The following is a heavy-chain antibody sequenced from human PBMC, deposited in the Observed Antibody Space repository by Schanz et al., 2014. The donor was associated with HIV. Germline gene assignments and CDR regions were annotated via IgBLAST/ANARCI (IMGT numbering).Heavy chain of an antibody. CDR3: AKDRNYYDSKYRGKGNYYYYYGMDV. D-gene: IGHD3-22*01. J-gene: IGHJ6*02. CDR2: ISYDGTKK. Sequence: QEQLVESGGGVVQPGRSLRLSCVASGFNFNSYGMHWVRQAPGKGLEWVAVISYDGTKKHYADSVKGRVTISRDNSKNTLYLQMNNLKTEDTAVYYCAKDRNYYDSKYRGKGNYYYYYGMDVWGQGTTVTVSS. V-gene: IGHV3-30*18. CDR1: GFNFNSYG.